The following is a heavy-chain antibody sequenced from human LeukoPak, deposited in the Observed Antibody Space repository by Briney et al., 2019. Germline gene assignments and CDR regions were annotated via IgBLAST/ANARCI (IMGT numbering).Heavy chain of an antibody. D-gene: IGHD6-6*01. CDR2: IWYDGSDK. CDR1: GFTFSRHG. J-gene: IGHJ4*02. Sequence: PGRSLRLSCAASGFTFSRHGMHWVRRAPGKGLEWVAVIWYDGSDKYYADSVKGRFTISRDNSKNTLYLQMNSLRAEDTAVYYCARDISSRHFDHLGRGTLVTVSS. CDR3: ARDISSRHFDH. V-gene: IGHV3-33*01.